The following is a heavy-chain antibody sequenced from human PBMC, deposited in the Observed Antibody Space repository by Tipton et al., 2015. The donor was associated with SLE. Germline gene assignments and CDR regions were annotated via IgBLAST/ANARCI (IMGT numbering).Heavy chain of an antibody. Sequence: RSLRLSCAASGFTFSSYAMSWVRQAPGKGLEWVAVIWYDGSNKYYADSVKGRFTISRDNSKNTLYLQMNSLRAEDTAVYYCAKPWFGESYPFDYWGQGTLVTVSS. J-gene: IGHJ4*02. CDR2: IWYDGSNK. CDR3: AKPWFGESYPFDY. V-gene: IGHV3-30*18. D-gene: IGHD3-10*01. CDR1: GFTFSSYA.